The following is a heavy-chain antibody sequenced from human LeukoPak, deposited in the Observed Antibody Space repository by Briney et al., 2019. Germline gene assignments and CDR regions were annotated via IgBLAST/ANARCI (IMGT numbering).Heavy chain of an antibody. J-gene: IGHJ4*02. D-gene: IGHD3-10*01. CDR1: GFTFSSSA. CDR2: ISNNGGYT. CDR3: AKGHYYGSGSLDY. V-gene: IGHV3-23*01. Sequence: PGGSLRLSCAASGFTFSSSAMSWVRQAPGKGLEWVSAISNNGGYTYYADSVQGRFTISRGNSKSTLCLQMNSLRAEDTAVYYCAKGHYYGSGSLDYWGQGTLVTVSS.